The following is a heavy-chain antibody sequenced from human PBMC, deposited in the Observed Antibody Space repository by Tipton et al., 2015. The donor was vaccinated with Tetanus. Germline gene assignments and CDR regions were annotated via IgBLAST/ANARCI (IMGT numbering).Heavy chain of an antibody. J-gene: IGHJ4*02. CDR2: IYESGDT. Sequence: LRLSCTVSGGSIRGGIFYWGWIRQPPGKGLEWIGSIYESGDTYYIPSLKSRVTISVDTSKNQFSLNLNSMAAADTGVYYCARHQSGYFTPFDYWGQGNLVTVSS. D-gene: IGHD3-3*01. CDR3: ARHQSGYFTPFDY. V-gene: IGHV4-39*01. CDR1: GGSIRGGIFY.